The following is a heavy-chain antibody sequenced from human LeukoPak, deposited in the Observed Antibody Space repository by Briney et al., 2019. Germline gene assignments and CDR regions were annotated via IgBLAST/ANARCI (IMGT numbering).Heavy chain of an antibody. CDR3: ARDARWSRKGSAVDY. J-gene: IGHJ4*02. D-gene: IGHD4-23*01. V-gene: IGHV4-31*03. CDR1: GSISSGDYY. Sequence: SETLSLTCTVSGSISSGDYYWSWIRQHPGKGLEWIGYIYYSGSTYYNPSLKSRVTISVDTSKNEFSLSLSSVTAADTAVYYCARDARWSRKGSAVDYWGQGTLVTASS. CDR2: IYYSGST.